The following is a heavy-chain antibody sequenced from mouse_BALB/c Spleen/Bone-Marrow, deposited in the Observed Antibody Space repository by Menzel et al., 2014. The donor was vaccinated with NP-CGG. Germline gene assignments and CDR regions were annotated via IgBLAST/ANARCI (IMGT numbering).Heavy chain of an antibody. CDR2: IYPGDGDT. D-gene: IGHD1-1*01. CDR3: ARMGDYSYYFDY. CDR1: GYAFSSYW. V-gene: IGHV1-80*01. Sequence: QVLLKHSGAELVRPGSSVKISCKASGYAFSSYWMNWVKQRPGQGLEWIGQIYPGDGDTNYNGKFKGKATLTADKSSSTAYIQLSSLTSEDSAVYFCARMGDYSYYFDYWGQGTTLTVSS. J-gene: IGHJ2*01.